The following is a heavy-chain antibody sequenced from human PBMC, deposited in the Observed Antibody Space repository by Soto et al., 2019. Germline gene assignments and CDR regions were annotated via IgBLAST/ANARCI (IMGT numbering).Heavy chain of an antibody. CDR1: GITFSSYA. CDR3: ARVLEKYSSYDAFDI. D-gene: IGHD6-6*01. Sequence: PGGSLRLSCAASGITFSSYAMHWVRQAPGKGLEWVAVISYDGSNKYYADSVKGRFTISRDNSKNTLYLQMNSLRAEDTAVYYCARVLEKYSSYDAFDIWGQGTMVT. CDR2: ISYDGSNK. J-gene: IGHJ3*02. V-gene: IGHV3-30-3*01.